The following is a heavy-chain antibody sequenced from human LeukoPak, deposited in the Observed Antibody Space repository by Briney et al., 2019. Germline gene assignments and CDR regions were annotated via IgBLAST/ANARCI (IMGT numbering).Heavy chain of an antibody. V-gene: IGHV4-39*07. CDR3: ARSDGYGLVGI. CDR1: RDSISSYY. J-gene: IGHJ3*02. D-gene: IGHD3-10*01. Sequence: SETLSVTCTVSRDSISSYYWGWIRQPPGKTLEWIGSIYSSGSTYYNPSLKSRVIIIIDTPKNHFSLTLSSVTAADTAVYYCARSDGYGLVGIWGQGTMVTVSS. CDR2: IYSSGST.